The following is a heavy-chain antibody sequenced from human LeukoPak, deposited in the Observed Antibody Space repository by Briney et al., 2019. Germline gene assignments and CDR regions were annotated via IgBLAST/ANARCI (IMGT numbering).Heavy chain of an antibody. CDR1: GFTFSSYA. J-gene: IGHJ6*02. V-gene: IGHV3-64*01. CDR3: ARDRPPSRQLWFPPPTGGMDV. CDR2: ISSNGGST. D-gene: IGHD5-18*01. Sequence: GGSLRLSCAASGFTFSSYAMHWVRQAPGKGLEYVSAISSNGGSTYYANSVKGRFTISRDNSKNTLYLQMGSLRAEDMAVYYCARDRPPSRQLWFPPPTGGMDVWGQGTTVTVSS.